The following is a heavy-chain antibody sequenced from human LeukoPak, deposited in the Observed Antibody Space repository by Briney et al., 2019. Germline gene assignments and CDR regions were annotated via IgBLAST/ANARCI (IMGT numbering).Heavy chain of an antibody. CDR3: ARRGSGSYYNPPDY. V-gene: IGHV5-51*01. Sequence: GESLKISCKGSGHTFNNYWIAWVRQMPGKGLEWMGIIYPIDSETRYSPSFQGQVTISADKSISTAYLQWSSLKASDTAMYYCARRGSGSYYNPPDYWGQGTLVTVSS. J-gene: IGHJ4*02. CDR1: GHTFNNYW. CDR2: IYPIDSET. D-gene: IGHD3-10*01.